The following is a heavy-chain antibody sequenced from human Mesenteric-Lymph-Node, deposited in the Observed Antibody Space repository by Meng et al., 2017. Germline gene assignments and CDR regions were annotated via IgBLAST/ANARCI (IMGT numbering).Heavy chain of an antibody. CDR3: ARGSRLRKLDY. V-gene: IGHV4-34*01. CDR1: VGSFSGYS. J-gene: IGHJ4*02. Sequence: QLQLPQCGAGLLKPSGTLSLTSAVYVGSFSGYSLSCVRQPPGKGLEWIGEINHSGSTNYNPSLKSRVTISVDTSKNQFSLKLSSVTAADTAVYYCARGSRLRKLDYWGQGTLVTVSS. D-gene: IGHD5-12*01. CDR2: INHSGST.